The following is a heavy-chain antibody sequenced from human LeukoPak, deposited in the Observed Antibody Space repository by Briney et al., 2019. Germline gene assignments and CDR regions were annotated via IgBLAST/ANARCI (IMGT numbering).Heavy chain of an antibody. CDR1: GFTFSIYE. CDR3: AELGITMIGGV. Sequence: GGSLRLSCAASGFTFSIYEMNWVCQAPGKGLEWVSYISSSGSTIYYADSVKGRFTISRDNAKNSLYLQMNSLRAEDTAVYYCAELGITMIGGVWGKGTTVTISS. CDR2: ISSSGSTI. V-gene: IGHV3-48*03. J-gene: IGHJ6*04. D-gene: IGHD3-10*02.